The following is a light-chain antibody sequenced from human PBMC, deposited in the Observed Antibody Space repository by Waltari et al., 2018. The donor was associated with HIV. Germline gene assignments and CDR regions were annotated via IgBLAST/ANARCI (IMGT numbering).Light chain of an antibody. J-gene: IGLJ3*02. CDR3: AAWDDSLRVWV. Sequence: QSVLTQPPSASGPPGPSVTMSCSGSWSSIGSNSVFWYQQLPGTAPKLLIYRNNQRPSGVPDRFSGSKSGTSASLAISGLRSEDEADYYCAAWDDSLRVWVFGGGTNLAVL. CDR2: RNN. V-gene: IGLV1-47*01. CDR1: WSSIGSNS.